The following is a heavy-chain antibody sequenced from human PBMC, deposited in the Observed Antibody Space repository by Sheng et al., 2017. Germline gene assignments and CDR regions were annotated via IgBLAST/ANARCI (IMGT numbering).Heavy chain of an antibody. Sequence: QVQLQQWGAGLLKPSETLSLTCAVYGGSFSGYYWSWIRQPPGKGLEWIGEINHSGSTNYNPSLKSRVTISVDTSKNQFSLKLSSVTAADTAVYYCARGPGYSSSWYSSQWFDPWGQGTLFTVSS. V-gene: IGHV4-34*01. CDR1: GGSFSGYY. CDR2: INHSGST. D-gene: IGHD6-13*01. J-gene: IGHJ5*02. CDR3: ARGPGYSSSWYSSQWFDP.